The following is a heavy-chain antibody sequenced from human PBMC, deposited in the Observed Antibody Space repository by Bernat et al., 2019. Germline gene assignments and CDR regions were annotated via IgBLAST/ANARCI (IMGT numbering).Heavy chain of an antibody. D-gene: IGHD4-11*01. V-gene: IGHV3-33*01. CDR2: IWYDGSNK. J-gene: IGHJ3*02. CDR3: ARDLGGNYTLRDAFDI. CDR1: GFTFSSYG. Sequence: QVQLVESGGGVVQPGRSLRLSCAASGFTFSSYGMHWVRQAPGKGLEWVAVIWYDGSNKYYADSVKGRFTISRDNSKNTLYLQMNSLRAEDTAVYYCARDLGGNYTLRDAFDIWGQGTMVTVSS.